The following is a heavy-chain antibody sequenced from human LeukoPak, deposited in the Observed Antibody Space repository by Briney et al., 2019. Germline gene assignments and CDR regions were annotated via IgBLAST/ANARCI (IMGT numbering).Heavy chain of an antibody. Sequence: SETLSLTCTVSGGSISSSSYYWGWIRQPPGQGLEWIGSIYYSGSTYYNPSLKSRVTISVDTSKNQFSLKLSSVTAADTAVYYCARLLAVAGVDYWGQGTLVTVSS. V-gene: IGHV4-39*01. CDR3: ARLLAVAGVDY. J-gene: IGHJ4*02. CDR1: GGSISSSSYY. D-gene: IGHD6-19*01. CDR2: IYYSGST.